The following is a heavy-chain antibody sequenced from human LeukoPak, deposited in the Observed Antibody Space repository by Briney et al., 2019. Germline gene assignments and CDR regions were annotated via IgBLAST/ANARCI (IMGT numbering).Heavy chain of an antibody. D-gene: IGHD3-22*01. CDR3: AYSSGFQQK. CDR1: GGSFSDYY. CDR2: INHSGST. Sequence: PSETLSLTCAVYGGSFSDYYWSWIRQPPGKGLEWIGEINHSGSTDYNPSLKSRVTISVDTSKNQFSLKLSSVTAADTAVYYCAYSSGFQQKWGQGTLVTVSS. J-gene: IGHJ1*01. V-gene: IGHV4-34*01.